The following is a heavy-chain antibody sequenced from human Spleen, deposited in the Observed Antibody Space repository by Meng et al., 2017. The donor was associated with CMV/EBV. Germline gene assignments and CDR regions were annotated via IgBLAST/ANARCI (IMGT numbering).Heavy chain of an antibody. CDR3: ASESTVGFGFDY. V-gene: IGHV4-61*01. D-gene: IGHD3-16*01. CDR2: IYYSGRT. CDR1: GGTVSSGSYY. Sequence: VSGGTVSSGSYYWSWIRQPPGKGLEWIRYIYYSGRTNDNPSLKSRVTISVDTSKNQFSLKLSSVTAADTAVYYCASESTVGFGFDYWGQGTLVTVSS. J-gene: IGHJ4*02.